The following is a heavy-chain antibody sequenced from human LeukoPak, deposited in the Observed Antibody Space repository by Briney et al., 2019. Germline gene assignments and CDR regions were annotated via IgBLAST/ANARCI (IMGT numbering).Heavy chain of an antibody. CDR1: GFTFSSYA. CDR2: ISGSGGST. D-gene: IGHD6-6*01. Sequence: PGGSLRLSCAASGFTFSSYAMSLLRQAPGKGLEWVSAISGSGGSTYYADSVKGRFTISRDNAKNTLYLQMNSLRGEDTAVYYCAKGWLGMGSSFPSYYYTDVWGKGTTVTVSS. V-gene: IGHV3-23*01. J-gene: IGHJ6*03. CDR3: AKGWLGMGSSFPSYYYTDV.